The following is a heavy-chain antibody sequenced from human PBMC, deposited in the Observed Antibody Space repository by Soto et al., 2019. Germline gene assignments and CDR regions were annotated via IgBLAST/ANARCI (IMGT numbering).Heavy chain of an antibody. CDR3: ANWNYPQSD. D-gene: IGHD1-7*01. CDR2: ISNDGSNK. Sequence: QVQLVESGGGVVQPGKSLRLSCAASGFTFNTYGMHWVRQAPGKGPEWVAVISNDGSNKYYADSVKGRFTISRDNSKNTLYLQVNSLRAEDTAVYYCANWNYPQSDWGQGTLVTVSS. J-gene: IGHJ4*02. CDR1: GFTFNTYG. V-gene: IGHV3-30*18.